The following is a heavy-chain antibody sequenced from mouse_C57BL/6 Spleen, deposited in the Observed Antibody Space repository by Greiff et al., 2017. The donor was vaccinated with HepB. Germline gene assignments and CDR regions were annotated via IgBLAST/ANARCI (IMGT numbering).Heavy chain of an antibody. D-gene: IGHD3-2*02. CDR2: IDPSDSYT. J-gene: IGHJ2*01. CDR1: GYTFTSYW. CDR3: ARGGAGSSGYTY. Sequence: QVHVKQPGAELVRPGTSVKLSCKASGYTFTSYWMHWVKQRPGQGLEWIGVIDPSDSYTNYNQKFKGKATLTVDTSSSTAYMQLSSLTSEDSAVYYCARGGAGSSGYTYWGQGTTLTVSS. V-gene: IGHV1-59*01.